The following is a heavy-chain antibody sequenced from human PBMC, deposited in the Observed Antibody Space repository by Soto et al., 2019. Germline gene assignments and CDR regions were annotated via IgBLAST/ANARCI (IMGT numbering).Heavy chain of an antibody. J-gene: IGHJ4*02. V-gene: IGHV4-59*01. CDR3: ARDRGQWELLGPFDY. CDR2: IYYSGST. D-gene: IGHD1-26*01. Sequence: KPSETLSLTCTVSGGSISSYYWSWIRQPPGKGLEWIGYIYYSGSTNYNPSLKSRVTISVDTSKNQFSLKLSSVTAADTAVYYCARDRGQWELLGPFDYWGQGTLVTVSS. CDR1: GGSISSYY.